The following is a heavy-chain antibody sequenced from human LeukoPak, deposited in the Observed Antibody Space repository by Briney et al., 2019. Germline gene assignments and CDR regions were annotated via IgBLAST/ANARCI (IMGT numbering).Heavy chain of an antibody. CDR3: ARDYYDSSLAFDY. Sequence: ASVKVSCKASGYTFTSYYMHWVRQAPGQGLEWMGIINPSGDSTNYAQKFQGRVTITRDTSTSTVYMELSSLRSGDTAVYYCARDYYDSSLAFDYWGQGTLVTVSS. CDR2: INPSGDST. D-gene: IGHD3-22*01. CDR1: GYTFTSYY. V-gene: IGHV1-46*03. J-gene: IGHJ4*02.